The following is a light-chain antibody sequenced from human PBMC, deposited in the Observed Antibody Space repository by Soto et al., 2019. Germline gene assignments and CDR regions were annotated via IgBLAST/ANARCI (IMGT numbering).Light chain of an antibody. CDR3: QQSLNPKT. J-gene: IGKJ1*01. Sequence: EIVMTQSPATLSVSPGERATLSCRASQSVSSNLAWYQQKPGQAPRLLIYGASTRATGIPDSFSGSGSGTDFTLTIDRLEPEDFAVYYCQQSLNPKTFGQGTKVDIK. V-gene: IGKV3D-15*01. CDR2: GAS. CDR1: QSVSSN.